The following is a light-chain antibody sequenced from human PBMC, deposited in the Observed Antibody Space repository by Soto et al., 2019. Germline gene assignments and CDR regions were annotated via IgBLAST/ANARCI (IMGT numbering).Light chain of an antibody. CDR3: QSYDSSLSGHVV. CDR1: SSNIGAGYD. CDR2: GNA. V-gene: IGLV1-40*01. J-gene: IGLJ2*01. Sequence: QLVLTQPPSVSGAPGQRVSISCTGSSSNIGAGYDVHWYQQLPGTAPKLLIYGNANRPSGVRDRFSGSKSGSSASLAITGLQAEDEAEYYCQSYDSSLSGHVVFGGGTKVTVL.